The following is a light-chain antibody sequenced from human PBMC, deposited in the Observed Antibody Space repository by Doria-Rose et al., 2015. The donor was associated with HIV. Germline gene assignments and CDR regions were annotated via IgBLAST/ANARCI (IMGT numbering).Light chain of an antibody. V-gene: IGKV3-20*01. CDR3: HQYGTSWT. CDR2: DGS. CDR1: QSFSSSS. J-gene: IGKJ1*01. Sequence: EIVMTQSAGTLSLSTGERATVYCRGSQSFSSSSLAWYQQKPGQALSLLIYDGSTRATGIPDRFSASGSGTDSTLTINRLEPEDFALYYCHQYGTSWTFGQGTKVEI.